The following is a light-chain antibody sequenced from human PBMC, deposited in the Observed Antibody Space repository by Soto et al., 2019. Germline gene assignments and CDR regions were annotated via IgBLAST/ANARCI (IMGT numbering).Light chain of an antibody. J-gene: IGKJ4*01. V-gene: IGKV3-20*01. CDR3: HQYAYSPLT. CDR2: GAS. Sequence: EIVLTQSPGTLSLAPGERATVSCRSSESVASNYLAWYQHKPGQAPRLLFFGASNRATGIPDRFSGSGSGTDFTLTISRLEPEDFAVYYCHQYAYSPLTFGGGTKVDIK. CDR1: ESVASNY.